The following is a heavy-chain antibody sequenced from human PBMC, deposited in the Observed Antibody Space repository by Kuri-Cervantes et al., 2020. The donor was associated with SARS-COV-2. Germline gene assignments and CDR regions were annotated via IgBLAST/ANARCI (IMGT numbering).Heavy chain of an antibody. CDR1: GFTFSSYA. CDR2: ISYDGSNK. Sequence: GESLKISCAASGFTFSSYAMHWVRQAPGKGLEWVAVISYDGSNKYYADSVKGRFAISRDNSKNTLYLQMNSLRAEDTAVYYCAKDPTYYDFWSGPITFYWYFDLWGRDTLVTVSS. CDR3: AKDPTYYDFWSGPITFYWYFDL. J-gene: IGHJ2*01. D-gene: IGHD3-3*01. V-gene: IGHV3-30*09.